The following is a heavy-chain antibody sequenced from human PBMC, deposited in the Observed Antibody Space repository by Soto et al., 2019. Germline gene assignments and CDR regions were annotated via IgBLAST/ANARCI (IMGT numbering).Heavy chain of an antibody. J-gene: IGHJ5*02. CDR1: GIVFSDY. CDR2: ISGSGRTI. CDR3: ARLPFSWGCFDP. D-gene: IGHD3-16*01. V-gene: IGHV3-11*01. Sequence: QVQLVESGGGLVKPGGSLRLSCAASGIVFSDYMSWVRQAPGKGLEWLSYISGSGRTIYSADSVKGRFTISRDNATNSLYLQMNNVRTEDTAVYYCARLPFSWGCFDPWGQGTLVTVSS.